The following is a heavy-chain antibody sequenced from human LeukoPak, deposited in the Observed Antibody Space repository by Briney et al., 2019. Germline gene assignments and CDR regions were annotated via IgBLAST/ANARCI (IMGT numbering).Heavy chain of an antibody. CDR2: IYTSGST. V-gene: IGHV4-4*07. J-gene: IGHJ6*03. CDR3: AREKGFLEWLSYMDV. CDR1: GGSISSYY. Sequence: KPSETLSLTCTVSGGSISSYYWSWIRQPAGKGLEWIGRIYTSGSTNYNPSLKSRVTMSVDTSKNQFSLKLSSVTAADTAVYYCAREKGFLEWLSYMDVWGKGTTVTVSS. D-gene: IGHD3-3*01.